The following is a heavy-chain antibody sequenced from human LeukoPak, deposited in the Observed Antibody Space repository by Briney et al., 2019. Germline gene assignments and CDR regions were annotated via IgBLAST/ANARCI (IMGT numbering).Heavy chain of an antibody. CDR1: GFTVSSNG. D-gene: IGHD2-15*01. Sequence: RGSLMVSCAASGFTVSSNGVSWVRQAPGKGLEWVSVIYRGDSTYYADSVKGRFTISRDKSNNTLCLQMNSLRAEDTAVYYCARRSGTYSYYTDVWGKGTTVTVSS. CDR3: ARRSGTYSYYTDV. J-gene: IGHJ6*03. V-gene: IGHV3-53*01. CDR2: IYRGDST.